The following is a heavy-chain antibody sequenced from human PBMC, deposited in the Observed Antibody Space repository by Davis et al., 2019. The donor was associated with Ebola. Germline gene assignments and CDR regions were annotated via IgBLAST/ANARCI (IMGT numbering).Heavy chain of an antibody. J-gene: IGHJ6*02. Sequence: SVKVSCKASGGTFSSYAISWVRQAPGQGLEWMGGIIPIFGTANYAQKFQGRVTITADESTSTAYMELSSLRSEDTAVYYCANIMSYYYGMDVWGQGTTVTVSS. CDR3: ANIMSYYYGMDV. CDR2: IIPIFGTA. CDR1: GGTFSSYA. V-gene: IGHV1-69*13.